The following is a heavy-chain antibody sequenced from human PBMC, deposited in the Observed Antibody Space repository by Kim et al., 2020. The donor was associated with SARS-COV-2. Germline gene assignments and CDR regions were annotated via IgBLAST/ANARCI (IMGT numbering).Heavy chain of an antibody. D-gene: IGHD2-2*01. V-gene: IGHV3-53*01. CDR3: ATVHTSTWPMYHVDY. J-gene: IGHJ4*02. Sequence: DSVKGRFTISRDNSKNTVFLQMNSLRAEDTAIYYCATVHTSTWPMYHVDYWGQGSLVTVSS.